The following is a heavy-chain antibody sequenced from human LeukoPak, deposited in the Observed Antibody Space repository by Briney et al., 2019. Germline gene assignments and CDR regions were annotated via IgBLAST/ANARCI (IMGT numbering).Heavy chain of an antibody. Sequence: ASETLSLTCTVSVGSISSTTYYWGWIRQPPGKGLEWIGSVYYRGNTYYNPSLKSRVTISVVTSKSQFSLRLNSVTAADTSVYYCARLWSGLRPPDYWGQGTLVTVSS. D-gene: IGHD3-3*01. CDR1: VGSISSTTYY. CDR3: ARLWSGLRPPDY. V-gene: IGHV4-39*01. CDR2: VYYRGNT. J-gene: IGHJ4*02.